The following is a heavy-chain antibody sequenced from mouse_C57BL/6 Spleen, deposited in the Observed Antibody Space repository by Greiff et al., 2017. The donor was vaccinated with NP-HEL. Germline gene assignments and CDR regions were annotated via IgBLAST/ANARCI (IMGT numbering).Heavy chain of an antibody. CDR3: TRGNDGYYGY. CDR2: ISSGGDYI. Sequence: DVMLVESGEGLVKPGGSLKLSCAASGFTFSSYAMSWVRQTPEKRLEWVAYISSGGDYIYYADTVKGRFTISRDNARNTLYLQMSSLKSEDTAMYYCTRGNDGYYGYWGQGTTLTVSS. V-gene: IGHV5-9-1*02. CDR1: GFTFSSYA. J-gene: IGHJ2*01. D-gene: IGHD2-3*01.